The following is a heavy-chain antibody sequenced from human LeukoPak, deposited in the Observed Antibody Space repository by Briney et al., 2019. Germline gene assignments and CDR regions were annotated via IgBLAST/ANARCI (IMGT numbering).Heavy chain of an antibody. J-gene: IGHJ4*02. V-gene: IGHV3-48*04. Sequence: GGSLRLSCAASGFTFSSYSMNWVRQAPGKGLEWVSYISSSSSTIYYADSVKGRFTISRDNAKNSLYLQMNSLRAEDTAVYYCARDHNRYSSSSEVDYWGQGTLVTVSS. CDR2: ISSSSSTI. D-gene: IGHD6-6*01. CDR1: GFTFSSYS. CDR3: ARDHNRYSSSSEVDY.